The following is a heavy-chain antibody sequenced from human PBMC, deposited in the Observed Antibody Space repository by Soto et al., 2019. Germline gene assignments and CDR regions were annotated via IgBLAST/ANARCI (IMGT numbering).Heavy chain of an antibody. V-gene: IGHV3-23*01. CDR1: GFTSSSYA. CDR3: AKDSVIVVVITFDY. D-gene: IGHD3-22*01. J-gene: IGHJ4*02. CDR2: ISGSGGST. Sequence: PGGSLRLSCAASGFTSSSYAMSWVRQAPGKGLEWVSAISGSGGSTYYADSVKGRFTISRDNSKNTLYLQMNSLRAEDTAVYYCAKDSVIVVVITFDYWGQGTLVTVSS.